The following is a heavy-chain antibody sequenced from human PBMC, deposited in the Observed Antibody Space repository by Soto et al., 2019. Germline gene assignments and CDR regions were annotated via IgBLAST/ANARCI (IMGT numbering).Heavy chain of an antibody. D-gene: IGHD2-8*01. CDR2: VYYRGRS. Sequence: SETLSLTCTVSGGSISSYYWGWIRQSPGKGLEWIGSVYYRGRSYSKSSVKSRVTISVDTSKNQFSLNLNSVTASDTAVYFCVSQRTSVLTQAYFDYWGPGALVTVS. CDR3: VSQRTSVLTQAYFDY. CDR1: GGSISSYY. V-gene: IGHV4-39*01. J-gene: IGHJ4*02.